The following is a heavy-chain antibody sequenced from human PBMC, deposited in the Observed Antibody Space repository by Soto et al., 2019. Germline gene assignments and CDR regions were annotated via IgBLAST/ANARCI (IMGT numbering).Heavy chain of an antibody. CDR1: GYSFTSYW. D-gene: IGHD2-2*02. CDR2: IDPSDSYT. Sequence: PGESLKISCKGSGYSFTSYWISWVRQMPGKGLEWMGRIDPSDSYTNYSPSFQGHVTISADKSISTAYLQWSSLKASDTAMYYCARRPIVVVPAAIPGDYYYYGMDVWGQGTTVTVSS. CDR3: ARRPIVVVPAAIPGDYYYYGMDV. J-gene: IGHJ6*02. V-gene: IGHV5-10-1*01.